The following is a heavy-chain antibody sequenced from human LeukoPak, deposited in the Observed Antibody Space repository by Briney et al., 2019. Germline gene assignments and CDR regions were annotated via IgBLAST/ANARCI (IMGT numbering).Heavy chain of an antibody. V-gene: IGHV3-9*01. J-gene: IGHJ6*02. CDR2: ISWNSGSI. CDR3: AKDGAAGSGNYYCGMDV. Sequence: GGSLRLSCAASGFTFDDYAMHWVRQAPGKGLEWVSGISWNSGSIGYADSVKGRFTISRDNAKNSLYLQMNSLRAEDTALYYCAKDGAAGSGNYYCGMDVWGQGTTVTVSS. D-gene: IGHD3-10*01. CDR1: GFTFDDYA.